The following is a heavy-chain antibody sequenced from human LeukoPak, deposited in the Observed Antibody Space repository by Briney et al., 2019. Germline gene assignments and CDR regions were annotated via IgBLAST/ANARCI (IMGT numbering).Heavy chain of an antibody. CDR1: GDSISNYY. CDR2: IYYSGNT. V-gene: IGHV4-59*08. CDR3: ARRKAKTPNYFDY. J-gene: IGHJ4*02. Sequence: ASETLSLTYTVSGDSISNYYWTWIRQPPGKGLEWIGYIYYSGNTNYNPSLKSRVTISLDTSKNQFSLKLTSVTAEDTAMYYCARRKAKTPNYFDYWGQGALVTVSS.